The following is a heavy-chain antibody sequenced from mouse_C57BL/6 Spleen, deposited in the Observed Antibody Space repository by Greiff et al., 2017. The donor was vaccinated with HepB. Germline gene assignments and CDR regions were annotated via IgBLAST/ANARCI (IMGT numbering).Heavy chain of an antibody. J-gene: IGHJ3*01. D-gene: IGHD1-1*01. CDR2: IYPGSGST. Sequence: VQLQQPGAELVKPGASVKMSCKASGYTFTSYWITWVKQRPGQGLEWIGDIYPGSGSTNYNEKFKSKATLTVDTSSSTAYMQLSSLTSEDSAVYYCAYYYGSSLWFAYWGQGTLVTVSA. V-gene: IGHV1-55*01. CDR1: GYTFTSYW. CDR3: AYYYGSSLWFAY.